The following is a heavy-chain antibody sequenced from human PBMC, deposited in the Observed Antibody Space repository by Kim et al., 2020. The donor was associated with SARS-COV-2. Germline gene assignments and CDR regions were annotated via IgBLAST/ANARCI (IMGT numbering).Heavy chain of an antibody. J-gene: IGHJ6*02. CDR3: ARISITMVRGAEGGMDV. V-gene: IGHV3-30*07. Sequence: VKGRFTISSDNSKNTLYRQMNSLRAEDTAVYYCARISITMVRGAEGGMDVWGQGTTVTVSS. D-gene: IGHD3-10*01.